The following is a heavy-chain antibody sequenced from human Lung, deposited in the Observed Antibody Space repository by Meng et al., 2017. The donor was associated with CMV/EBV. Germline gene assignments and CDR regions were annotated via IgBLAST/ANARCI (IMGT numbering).Heavy chain of an antibody. CDR1: GFSFSSYW. CDR3: ASGMGVGTIAYYYYGMDV. J-gene: IGHJ6*02. CDR2: IKQDGSEK. Sequence: LTXAASGFSFSSYWMSWVRQAPGMGLEWVANIKQDGSEKYYEDSVRGRFTISRDNAKNSLYLRMNSLRAEDTAVYYCASGMGVGTIAYYYYGMDVWGQGTTVTVSS. V-gene: IGHV3-7*01. D-gene: IGHD1-26*01.